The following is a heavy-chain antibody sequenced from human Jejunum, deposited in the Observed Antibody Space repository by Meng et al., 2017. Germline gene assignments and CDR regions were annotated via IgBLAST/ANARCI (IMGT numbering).Heavy chain of an antibody. CDR1: GGSISGYF. CDR2: FTRGGTT. CDR3: ARHEVDFDN. J-gene: IGHJ4*02. Sequence: QVLLQHRGAGLLKPSETLSLTCAVYGGSISGYFWSWIRQAPGEGLEWVGEFTRGGTTNYNPSLKSRVTISADTSKNQFSLTLSSVSAADTAVYYCARHEVDFDNWGQGTLVTVSS. V-gene: IGHV4-34*02. D-gene: IGHD1-26*01.